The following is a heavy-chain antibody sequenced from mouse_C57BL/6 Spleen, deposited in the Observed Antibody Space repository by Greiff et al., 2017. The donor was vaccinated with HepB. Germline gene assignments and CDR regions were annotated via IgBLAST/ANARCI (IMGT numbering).Heavy chain of an antibody. D-gene: IGHD2-13*01. V-gene: IGHV1-22*01. J-gene: IGHJ4*01. CDR3: AREGTDSYAMDY. Sequence: EVQVVESGPELVKPGASVKMSCKASGYTFTDYNMHWVKQSHGKSLEWIGYINPNNGGTSYNQKFKGKATLTVNKSSSTAYMELRSLTSEDSAVYYCAREGTDSYAMDYWGQGTSVTVSS. CDR1: GYTFTDYN. CDR2: INPNNGGT.